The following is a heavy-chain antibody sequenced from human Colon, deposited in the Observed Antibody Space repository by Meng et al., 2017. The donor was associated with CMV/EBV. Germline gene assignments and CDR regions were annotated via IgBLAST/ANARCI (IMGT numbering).Heavy chain of an antibody. Sequence: GGSLRLSCAASGFTYGNYWMTWVRQAPEKGLEWVAIINQDGSDTYYADSVKGRFTISRDNAKNSLYLQMNSLRGEDTAVYYCARHECSKSNCYDYWGQGSLVTVSS. CDR2: INQDGSDT. CDR1: GFTYGNYW. V-gene: IGHV3-7*01. D-gene: IGHD2-2*01. J-gene: IGHJ4*02. CDR3: ARHECSKSNCYDY.